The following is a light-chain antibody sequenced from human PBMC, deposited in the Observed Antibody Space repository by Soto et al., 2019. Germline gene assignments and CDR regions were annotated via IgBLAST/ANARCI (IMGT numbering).Light chain of an antibody. CDR1: QTISFY. Sequence: DIQMTQSPSSLSASVGDRVTISCRASQTISFYLNWYQQKPGKAHKVLIYAASNLQSGVPSRFSGSGSGTELTLTTSSLQHEDFATYYCQQRYSIPITFGQGTRLEIK. V-gene: IGKV1-39*01. CDR2: AAS. J-gene: IGKJ5*01. CDR3: QQRYSIPIT.